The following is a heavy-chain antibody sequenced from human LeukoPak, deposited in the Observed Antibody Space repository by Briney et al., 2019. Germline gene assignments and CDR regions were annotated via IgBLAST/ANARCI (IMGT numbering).Heavy chain of an antibody. CDR3: ARNSGYDTKFDY. CDR2: IYYSGST. CDR1: GGSISSYY. J-gene: IGHJ4*02. D-gene: IGHD5-12*01. V-gene: IGHV4-59*08. Sequence: SETLSLTCTVSGGSISSYYWSWTRQPPGKGLEWIGYIYYSGSTNYNPSLKSRVTISVDTSKNQFSLELSSVTAADTAVYYCARNSGYDTKFDYWGQGTLVTVSS.